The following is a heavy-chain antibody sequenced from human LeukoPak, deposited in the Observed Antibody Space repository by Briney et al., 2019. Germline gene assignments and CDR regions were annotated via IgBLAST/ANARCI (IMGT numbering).Heavy chain of an antibody. V-gene: IGHV3-7*01. CDR3: ARDAGWGYYHL. Sequence: PGGSLRLSCVASGFTLSTSWVTWLRQAPGKGLEWVANIDKPGFGKNYVDSVRGRFAIARDYASNSVFLQMDSLRAEDTSVYCCARDAGWGYYHLWGQGTPVRVSS. D-gene: IGHD1-26*01. CDR2: IDKPGFGK. J-gene: IGHJ5*02. CDR1: GFTLSTSW.